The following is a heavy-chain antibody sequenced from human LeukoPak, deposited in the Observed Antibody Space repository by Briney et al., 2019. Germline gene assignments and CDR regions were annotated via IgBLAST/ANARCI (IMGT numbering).Heavy chain of an antibody. Sequence: GGSLRLSCAASGFTFSSYSMNWVRQAPGKGLEWVSSISSSSSYIYYADSVKGRFTISRDNAKNSLYLQMNSLRAEDTAVYYCARDRRISDRLLRFDAFDIWGQGTMVTVSS. J-gene: IGHJ3*02. D-gene: IGHD3-3*01. V-gene: IGHV3-21*01. CDR1: GFTFSSYS. CDR3: ARDRRISDRLLRFDAFDI. CDR2: ISSSSSYI.